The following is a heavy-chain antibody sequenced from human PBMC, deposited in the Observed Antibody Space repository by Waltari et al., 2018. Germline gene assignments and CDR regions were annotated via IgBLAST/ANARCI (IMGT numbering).Heavy chain of an antibody. V-gene: IGHV3-7*01. Sequence: EVQLVESGGDLVQPGRSLRLSCVASGFSHRRYWMSWVRQAPGKGSWGGTNMKQEGTIKGYVGSVKGRLTISRENAKNVLYLQMNSLRGEDTAVYYCARDLYSGSYSDDYWGQGTLVTVSS. D-gene: IGHD1-26*01. CDR1: GFSHRRYW. J-gene: IGHJ4*02. CDR3: ARDLYSGSYSDDY. CDR2: MKQEGTIK.